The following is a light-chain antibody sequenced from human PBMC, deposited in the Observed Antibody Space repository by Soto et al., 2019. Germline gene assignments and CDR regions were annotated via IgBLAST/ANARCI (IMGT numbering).Light chain of an antibody. Sequence: EIVMTQSPATLSVSPGERATLSCMASQNINNNLAWYQQKPGQAPRLLIYGASTRATGIPARFSGRGSGTEFTLTISSLQSEDFAVYYCQQYNNWPQTFGQGTKVDIK. CDR1: QNINNN. CDR2: GAS. CDR3: QQYNNWPQT. V-gene: IGKV3-15*01. J-gene: IGKJ1*01.